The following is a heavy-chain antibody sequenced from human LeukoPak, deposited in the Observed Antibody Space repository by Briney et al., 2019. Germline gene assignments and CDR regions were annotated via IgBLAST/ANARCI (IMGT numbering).Heavy chain of an antibody. D-gene: IGHD5-18*01. CDR1: GYNFIGYY. Sequence: ASVKVSCKASGYNFIGYYIHWVRQATGQGLEWMGWMNPNSGNTGYAQKFQGRVTMTRNTSISTAYMELSSLRSEDTAVYYCARGLARTSMVTRGGVRFDYWGQGTLVTVSS. CDR2: MNPNSGNT. V-gene: IGHV1-8*02. CDR3: ARGLARTSMVTRGGVRFDY. J-gene: IGHJ4*02.